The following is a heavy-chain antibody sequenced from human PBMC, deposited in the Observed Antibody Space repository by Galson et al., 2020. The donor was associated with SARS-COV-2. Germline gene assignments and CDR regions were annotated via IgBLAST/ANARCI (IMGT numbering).Heavy chain of an antibody. D-gene: IGHD2-21*02. J-gene: IGHJ6*02. V-gene: IGHV4-38-2*01. Sequence: SQTLSLTSAVSGISVKRGHFWGWTRQPPGKGLEWIGNFYQDGTSYYNPSLKSRVTISIDTSTNLFSLRLKSVTAADTAGYYCARQAAEGSRGVCRHHYCAPMDVWGQGTTVIVSS. CDR1: GISVKRGHF. CDR3: ARQAAEGSRGVCRHHYCAPMDV. CDR2: FYQDGTS.